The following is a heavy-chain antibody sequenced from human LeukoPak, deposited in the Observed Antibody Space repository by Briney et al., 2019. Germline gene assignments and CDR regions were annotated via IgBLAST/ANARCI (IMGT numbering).Heavy chain of an antibody. CDR3: ATVDYDSSGYFQH. J-gene: IGHJ1*01. CDR2: IGGSGGST. V-gene: IGHV3-23*01. Sequence: GGSLRLSCAASGFTFRSYAMSWVRQAPGKGLEWVSGIGGSGGSTDYADSVKGRFTISRDNSKNTLYLQMNSLRAEDTAVYYCATVDYDSSGYFQHWGQGTLVTVSS. CDR1: GFTFRSYA. D-gene: IGHD3-22*01.